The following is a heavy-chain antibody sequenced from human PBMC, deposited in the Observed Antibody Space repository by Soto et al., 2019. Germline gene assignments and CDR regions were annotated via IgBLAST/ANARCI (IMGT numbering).Heavy chain of an antibody. CDR2: ISYDGSNK. V-gene: IGHV3-30*18. Sequence: QVQLVESGGGVVQPGRSLRLSCAASGFTFSSYGMHWVRQAPGKGLEWVAVISYDGSNKYYADSVKGRFTISRDNSKNTLYLQMNSLRAEDTAVYYCAKNTIAAAGANWFDPWGQGTLVTVSS. J-gene: IGHJ5*02. CDR1: GFTFSSYG. CDR3: AKNTIAAAGANWFDP. D-gene: IGHD6-13*01.